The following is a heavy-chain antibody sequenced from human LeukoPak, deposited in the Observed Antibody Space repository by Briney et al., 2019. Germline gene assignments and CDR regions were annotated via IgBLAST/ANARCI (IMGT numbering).Heavy chain of an antibody. CDR2: ISSSSSYI. D-gene: IGHD3-10*01. CDR1: GFTFSSYS. CDR3: ARDFGGITVVRHVAFDI. J-gene: IGHJ3*02. Sequence: GGSLRLSCAASGFTFSSYSMNWVRQAPGKGLEWVSSISSSSSYIYYADSVKGRFTISRDNAKSSLYLRMNSLRAEDTAVYYCARDFGGITVVRHVAFDIWGQGTMVTVSS. V-gene: IGHV3-21*01.